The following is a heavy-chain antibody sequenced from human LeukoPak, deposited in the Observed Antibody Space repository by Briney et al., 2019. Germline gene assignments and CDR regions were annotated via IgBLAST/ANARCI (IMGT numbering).Heavy chain of an antibody. J-gene: IGHJ4*02. CDR3: AVSMEGINCGGDCYGY. Sequence: GGSLRLSCAASGFTFSSYSMNWVRQAPGKGLEWVSYITSSSSTIYYAVSVKGRFTISRDNAKNSLYLQMNSLRDEDTAVYYCAVSMEGINCGGDCYGYWGQGTLVTVSS. CDR1: GFTFSSYS. V-gene: IGHV3-48*02. CDR2: ITSSSSTI. D-gene: IGHD2-21*01.